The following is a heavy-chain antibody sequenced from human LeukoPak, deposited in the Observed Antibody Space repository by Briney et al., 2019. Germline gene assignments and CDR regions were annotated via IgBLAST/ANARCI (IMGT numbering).Heavy chain of an antibody. V-gene: IGHV1-2*02. J-gene: IGHJ4*02. CDR3: ARGRGYSYGYALDY. Sequence: GASVKVCCKASGYTFTGYYMHWVRQAPGQGLEWMGWINPNSGGTNYAQKFQGRVTMTRDTSISTAYMELSRLRSDDTAVYYCARGRGYSYGYALDYWGQGTLVTVSS. CDR1: GYTFTGYY. D-gene: IGHD5-18*01. CDR2: INPNSGGT.